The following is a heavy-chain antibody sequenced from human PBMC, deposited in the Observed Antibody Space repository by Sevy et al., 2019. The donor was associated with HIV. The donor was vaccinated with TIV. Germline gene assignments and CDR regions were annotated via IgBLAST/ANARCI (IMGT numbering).Heavy chain of an antibody. CDR3: ARFKYYGLETLYYFDY. V-gene: IGHV1-69*06. J-gene: IGHJ4*02. D-gene: IGHD3-10*01. CDR1: GGTFSDYA. Sequence: ASVKVSCKASGGTFSDYAISWVRQALGQGLEWMGGIIPIFGSTKYAQKFQDRVTITADKSTSTVYMELSSLRSEDSAVYFCARFKYYGLETLYYFDYWGQGTLVTVSS. CDR2: IIPIFGST.